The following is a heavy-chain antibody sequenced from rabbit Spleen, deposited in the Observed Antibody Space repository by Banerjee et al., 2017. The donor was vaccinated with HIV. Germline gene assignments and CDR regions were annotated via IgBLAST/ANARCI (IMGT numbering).Heavy chain of an antibody. J-gene: IGHJ6*01. CDR3: ARDLTDVIGWNFGW. V-gene: IGHV1S40*01. CDR2: IGAGVSYTT. CDR1: GFSFSYSDY. Sequence: QSLEESGGDLVKPGASLTLTCTASGFSFSYSDYMCWVRQPPGKGPEWIACIGAGVSYTTYYATWAKGRFTISKTSSTTVTLQMTSLTVADTATYFCARDLTDVIGWNFGWWGQGTLVTVS. D-gene: IGHD4-1*01.